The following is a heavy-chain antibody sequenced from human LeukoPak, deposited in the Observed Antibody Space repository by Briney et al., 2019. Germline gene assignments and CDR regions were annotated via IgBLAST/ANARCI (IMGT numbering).Heavy chain of an antibody. J-gene: IGHJ4*02. CDR1: GFTFSDYY. D-gene: IGHD3-22*01. CDR3: ARVKYYYDSSGYYQLTYYFDY. V-gene: IGHV3-11*01. CDR2: ISSSCSTI. Sequence: PGGSLRLSCAASGFTFSDYYMSWIRQAPGKGLEWVSYISSSCSTIYYADSVKGRFTISRDNAKNSLYLQMNSLRAEDTAVYYCARVKYYYDSSGYYQLTYYFDYWGQGTLVTVSS.